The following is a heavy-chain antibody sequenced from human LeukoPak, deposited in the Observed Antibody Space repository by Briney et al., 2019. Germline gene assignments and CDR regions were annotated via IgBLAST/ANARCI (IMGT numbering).Heavy chain of an antibody. CDR3: ASRTLTRDIVVVPAAILDYMDV. CDR2: ISSSSSYI. Sequence: GGSLRLSCAASGFTFSSYSMNWVRQAPGKGLEWVSSISSSSSYIYYADSVKGRFTISRDNAKNSLYLQMNSLRAEDTAVYYCASRTLTRDIVVVPAAILDYMDVWGKGTTVTVSS. D-gene: IGHD2-2*02. CDR1: GFTFSSYS. V-gene: IGHV3-21*01. J-gene: IGHJ6*03.